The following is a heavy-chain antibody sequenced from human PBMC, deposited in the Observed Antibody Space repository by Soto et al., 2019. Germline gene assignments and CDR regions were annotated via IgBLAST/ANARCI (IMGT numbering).Heavy chain of an antibody. J-gene: IGHJ4*02. CDR2: IGAGYGT. CDR1: GFTFGSYA. V-gene: IGHV3-23*01. Sequence: EVQLLESGGGLVQPGGSLRLSCAASGFTFGSYAMSWVRQAPGKGLEWVSSIGAGYGTYYADSVKGRFTISRDNSKHTLYLQMNSLRAEDTAIYYCATPYSSRWFYPFDYWGQGALVTVSS. D-gene: IGHD6-13*01. CDR3: ATPYSSRWFYPFDY.